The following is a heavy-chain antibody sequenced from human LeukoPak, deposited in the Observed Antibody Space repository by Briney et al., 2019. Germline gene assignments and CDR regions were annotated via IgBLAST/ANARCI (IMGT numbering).Heavy chain of an antibody. CDR3: ARGRYYYDSSNYYFDY. V-gene: IGHV3-7*04. D-gene: IGHD3-22*01. Sequence: GGSLRLSCAASGFTFSSYWMSWVRQAPGKGLEWVANIKQDGSEKYYVDSVKGRFTISRDNAKNSLYLQMNSLRAEDTAVYYCARGRYYYDSSNYYFDYWGQGTLVTVSS. CDR1: GFTFSSYW. CDR2: IKQDGSEK. J-gene: IGHJ4*02.